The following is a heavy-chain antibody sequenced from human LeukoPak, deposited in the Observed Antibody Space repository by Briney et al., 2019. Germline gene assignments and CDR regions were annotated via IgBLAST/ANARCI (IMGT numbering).Heavy chain of an antibody. CDR2: IRTKTHKYAT. CDR3: TRVILDSYPLKTPSTDPVFAY. J-gene: IGHJ4*02. CDR1: GFTFSGSA. D-gene: IGHD4-17*01. Sequence: GGSLRLSCAGSGFTFSGSAMHWVRLTSGKGLEWLGYIRTKTHKYATLYAASVKGRFTISRDDSKSIAYLQMNSLKTEDTAVYYCTRVILDSYPLKTPSTDPVFAYWGQGTLVTVSS. V-gene: IGHV3-73*01.